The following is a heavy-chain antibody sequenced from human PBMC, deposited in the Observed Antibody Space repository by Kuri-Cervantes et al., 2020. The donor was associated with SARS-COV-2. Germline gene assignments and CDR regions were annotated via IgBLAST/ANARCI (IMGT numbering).Heavy chain of an antibody. J-gene: IGHJ4*02. CDR3: AKRTSTGEYSIPSGPLDY. CDR1: GFTFSSYD. D-gene: IGHD6-6*01. Sequence: GGSLRLSCAACGFTFSSYDMHWVRQATGKGLEWVSAIGTAGDTYYPGSVKGQFTISRENGKNTLYLQMNSLRAEDTAVYYCAKRTSTGEYSIPSGPLDYWGQGTLVTVSS. CDR2: IGTAGDT. V-gene: IGHV3-13*03.